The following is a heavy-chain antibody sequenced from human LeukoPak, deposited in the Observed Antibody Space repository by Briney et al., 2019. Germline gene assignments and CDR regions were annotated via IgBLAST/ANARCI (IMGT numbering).Heavy chain of an antibody. Sequence: SETLSLTCTVSGGSISSNYWSWIRQHPGKGLEWIGSISYSESTYYNPSLKSRATISVDTSKNQFSLKLSSVTAADTAVYYCARGFGELFSYFDYWGQGTLVPVSS. J-gene: IGHJ4*02. V-gene: IGHV4-59*06. CDR3: ARGFGELFSYFDY. CDR1: GGSISSNY. CDR2: ISYSEST. D-gene: IGHD3-10*01.